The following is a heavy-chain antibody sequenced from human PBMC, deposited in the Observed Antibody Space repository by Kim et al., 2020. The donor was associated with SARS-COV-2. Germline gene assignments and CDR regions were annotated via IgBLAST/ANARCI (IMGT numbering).Heavy chain of an antibody. V-gene: IGHV3-9*01. Sequence: GGSLRLSCAASGFNFGDFGMHWVRQIPGKGLQWVSGISWNSANIDYADAVKGRFTISRDNAKNSLYLQMNSLRTEDTALYYCARDPPYNLGNYYSMDVWGKGTTVTGSS. J-gene: IGHJ6*03. CDR3: ARDPPYNLGNYYSMDV. CDR2: ISWNSANI. D-gene: IGHD1-1*01. CDR1: GFNFGDFG.